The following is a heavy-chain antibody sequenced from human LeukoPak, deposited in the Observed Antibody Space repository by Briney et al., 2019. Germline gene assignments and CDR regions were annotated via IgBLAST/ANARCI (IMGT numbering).Heavy chain of an antibody. D-gene: IGHD3-10*01. CDR2: INPSGGSA. V-gene: IGHV1-46*01. CDR1: GYTFTSYY. J-gene: IGHJ4*02. CDR3: ARNGRVRRVVKDLFEY. Sequence: ASVKVSCKASGYTFTSYYMHWVRQAPGQGLEWMGIINPSGGSASYAQTFQGRVTITKDTSTGTAYLDLKNLRADDTAMYYCARNGRVRRVVKDLFEYWGQGTLVAVSS.